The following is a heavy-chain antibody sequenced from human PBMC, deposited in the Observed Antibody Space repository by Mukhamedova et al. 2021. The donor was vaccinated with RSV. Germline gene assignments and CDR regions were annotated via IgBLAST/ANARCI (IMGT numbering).Heavy chain of an antibody. J-gene: IGHJ5*02. V-gene: IGHV3-30*02. Sequence: VAFIRYDGSNKYYADSVKGRFTISRDNSKNTLYLQMNSLRAEVTAVYYCAKLDYYDSSGYYYGVFWFDPWGQGTLVTVSS. D-gene: IGHD3-22*01. CDR3: AKLDYYDSSGYYYGVFWFDP. CDR2: IRYDGSNK.